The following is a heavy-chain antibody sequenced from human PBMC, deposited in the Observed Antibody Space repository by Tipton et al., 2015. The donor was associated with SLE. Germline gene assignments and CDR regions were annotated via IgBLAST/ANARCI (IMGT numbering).Heavy chain of an antibody. CDR1: GGSFTGYY. D-gene: IGHD3-22*01. CDR3: ARGVAYYYDSGAFDI. CDR2: INHSGST. Sequence: AGLVKPSETLFLTCGVYGGSFTGYYWSWIRQSPGKGLELIGGINHSGSTNYNPSLESRVTISIGTSKNQLSLKLSSVTAADTAVYYCARGVAYYYDSGAFDIWGQGTMVTVSS. V-gene: IGHV4-34*01. J-gene: IGHJ3*02.